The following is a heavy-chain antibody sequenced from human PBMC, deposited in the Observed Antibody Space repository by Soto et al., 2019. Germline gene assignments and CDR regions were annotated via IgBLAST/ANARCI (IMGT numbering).Heavy chain of an antibody. CDR3: ARDSYYDILTGYYGPTYYYYGMDV. D-gene: IGHD3-9*01. Sequence: ASVKVSCKPSGYTFTTYYTHWLRLAPGQGLEWMGIFNPSGGGTSYAQKFQGRVTMTRDTSTSTVYMELSSLRSEDTAVYYCARDSYYDILTGYYGPTYYYYGMDVWGQGTTVTVSS. J-gene: IGHJ6*02. CDR2: FNPSGGGT. CDR1: GYTFTTYY. V-gene: IGHV1-46*01.